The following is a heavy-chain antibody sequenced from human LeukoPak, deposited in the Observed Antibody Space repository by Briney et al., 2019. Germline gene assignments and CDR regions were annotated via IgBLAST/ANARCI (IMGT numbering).Heavy chain of an antibody. D-gene: IGHD1-26*01. V-gene: IGHV4-59*12. J-gene: IGHJ4*02. Sequence: PPVTLSLTCTVSGGSISSYYWSWIRQPPGKGLEWIGYIYYSGSTNYNPSLKSRVTISVDTSKNQFSLKLSSVTAADTAVYYCARESGSYYSWGQGTLVTVSS. CDR3: ARESGSYYS. CDR1: GGSISSYY. CDR2: IYYSGST.